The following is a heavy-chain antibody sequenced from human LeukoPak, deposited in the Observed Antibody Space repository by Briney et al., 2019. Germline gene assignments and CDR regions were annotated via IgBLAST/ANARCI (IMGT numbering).Heavy chain of an antibody. V-gene: IGHV4-34*01. Sequence: SETLSLTCAVSGGSFSGYYWTWIRQPPGKGLEWIGEINHSGRTNYNPSLKSRVTISIDTSKKQFSLKLNSVIAADTAVYYCARPLGYCSDSRCPQSWFDPWGQGTLVTVSS. CDR1: GGSFSGYY. J-gene: IGHJ5*02. D-gene: IGHD2-15*01. CDR3: ARPLGYCSDSRCPQSWFDP. CDR2: INHSGRT.